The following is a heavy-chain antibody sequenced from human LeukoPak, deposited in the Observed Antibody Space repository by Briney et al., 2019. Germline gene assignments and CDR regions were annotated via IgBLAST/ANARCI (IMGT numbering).Heavy chain of an antibody. V-gene: IGHV3-64*01. J-gene: IGHJ4*02. CDR2: ISSNGGST. CDR3: ARGAHDSSGYCFDY. Sequence: PGGSLRLSCAASGFSFSSYAMHWVRQAPGKGLEYVSAISSNGGSTYYANSVKGRFTISRDNSKNTLYLQMGSLRAEDMAVYYCARGAHDSSGYCFDYWGQGTLVTVSS. D-gene: IGHD3-22*01. CDR1: GFSFSSYA.